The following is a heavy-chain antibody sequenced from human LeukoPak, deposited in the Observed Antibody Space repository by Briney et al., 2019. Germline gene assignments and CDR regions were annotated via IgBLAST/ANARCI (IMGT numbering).Heavy chain of an antibody. CDR3: ARQETSSYNGAFDI. CDR1: GLTFSTSW. CDR2: IKKDGSEK. J-gene: IGHJ3*02. Sequence: GGSLRLSCAASGLTFSTSWMSWVRQAPGKGLEWVANIKKDGSEKYYVDSVKGRFTISRDNAKNSLYLQMNSLRADDTAVYHCARQETSSYNGAFDIWGQGIMVTVSS. V-gene: IGHV3-7*01. D-gene: IGHD1-26*01.